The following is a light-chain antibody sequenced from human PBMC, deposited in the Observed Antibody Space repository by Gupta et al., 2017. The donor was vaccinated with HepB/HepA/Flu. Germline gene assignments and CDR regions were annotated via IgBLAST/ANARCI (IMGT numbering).Light chain of an antibody. J-gene: IGLJ1*01. CDR3: VGWDDSLSGDV. V-gene: IGLV1-47*02. CDR2: NEN. CDR1: SSNIGNDN. Sequence: QPVLTQPPSASGTPGQRVTISCSGSSSNIGNDNAYWYQQLPGTDPKRLSYNENQRPSGVPDRCAGYKSGNTAYLDISGLRAEDEAEYDGVGWDDSLSGDVGGAGTKVT.